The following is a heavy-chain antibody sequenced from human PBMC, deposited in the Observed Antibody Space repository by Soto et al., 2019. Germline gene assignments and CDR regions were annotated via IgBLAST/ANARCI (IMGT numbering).Heavy chain of an antibody. CDR2: IYYSGST. CDR3: ARHMAQQPVDY. V-gene: IGHV4-39*01. Sequence: PSETPSLTCTVSGGSISSSSFHWCWILHPPGKGLEWIGSIYYSGSTYYSPSLKSRVTISVDTSKNQFSLKLSSVTAADTAVYYCARHMAQQPVDYWGQGTLVTVSS. D-gene: IGHD6-13*01. J-gene: IGHJ4*02. CDR1: GGSISSSSFH.